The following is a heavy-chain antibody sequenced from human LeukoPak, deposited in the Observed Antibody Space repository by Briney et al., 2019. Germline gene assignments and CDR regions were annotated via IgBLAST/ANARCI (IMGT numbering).Heavy chain of an antibody. CDR2: ISAYNGNT. Sequence: GASVKVSCKASGYTFTSYGISWVRQAPGQGHEWMGWISAYNGNTYYAPNLQGRVTMTTDTSTSTAYMELRSLRSDDMAVYYCARDNLAAIAGWGLDYWGQGTLVTVSS. CDR3: ARDNLAAIAGWGLDY. CDR1: GYTFTSYG. D-gene: IGHD2-15*01. V-gene: IGHV1-18*03. J-gene: IGHJ4*02.